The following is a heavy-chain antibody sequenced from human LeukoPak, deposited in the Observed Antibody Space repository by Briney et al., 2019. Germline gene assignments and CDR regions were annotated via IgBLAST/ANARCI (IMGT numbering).Heavy chain of an antibody. V-gene: IGHV4-4*07. CDR1: GGSISSYY. CDR2: IDTSGST. D-gene: IGHD2-2*01. J-gene: IGHJ6*03. Sequence: SETLSLTCTVSGGSISSYYWSWIRQPAGKGLEWIGRIDTSGSTNYNPSLKSRVTISVDKSKNQFSLKLSSVTAADTAVYYCARDAVCSSTSCYGYYYYYMDVWGKGTTVTVSS. CDR3: ARDAVCSSTSCYGYYYYYMDV.